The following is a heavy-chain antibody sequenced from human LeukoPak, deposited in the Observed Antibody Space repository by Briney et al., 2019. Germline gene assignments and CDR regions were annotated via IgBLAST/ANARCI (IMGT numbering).Heavy chain of an antibody. V-gene: IGHV1-2*02. J-gene: IGHJ4*02. CDR3: ARGSIVATIGPADY. D-gene: IGHD5-12*01. CDR2: INPNSGGT. CDR1: GYTFTGYY. Sequence: VASVKVSCKASGYTFTGYYMHWVRQAPGQGLEWMGWINPNSGGTNYAQKFQGRVTMTRDTSISTAYMELSRLRSDDTAVYYRARGSIVATIGPADYWGQGTLVTVSS.